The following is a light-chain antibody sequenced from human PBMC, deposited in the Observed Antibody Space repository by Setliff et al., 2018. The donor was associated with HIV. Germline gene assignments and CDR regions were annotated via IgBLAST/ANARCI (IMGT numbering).Light chain of an antibody. Sequence: QSALTQPASVSGSPGQAITISCTGNNSDIGTYDLVSWYQQHPGRAPKLTIFEVNRRPSGVSNRFSGSKSGNTASLTISGLQAEDEATYFCSSYTGSDTFDVFGTGTKVTVL. V-gene: IGLV2-23*02. CDR2: EVN. CDR3: SSYTGSDTFDV. CDR1: NSDIGTYDL. J-gene: IGLJ1*01.